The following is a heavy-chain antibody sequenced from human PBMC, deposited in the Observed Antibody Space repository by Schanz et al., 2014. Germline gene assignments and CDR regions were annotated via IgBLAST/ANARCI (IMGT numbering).Heavy chain of an antibody. V-gene: IGHV1-69*04. Sequence: QVQLVQSGGEVKKPGSSVKVSCKASGGTFSSYAFSWGRQAPGQGLEWMGKIIPILGMENYAQKFQGRVTITADISTSTAYMDLSSLRSDDTAVYYCARDIQYHYDTSGPVGAFDIWGQGTVVTVSS. CDR2: IIPILGME. J-gene: IGHJ3*02. CDR1: GGTFSSYA. CDR3: ARDIQYHYDTSGPVGAFDI. D-gene: IGHD3-22*01.